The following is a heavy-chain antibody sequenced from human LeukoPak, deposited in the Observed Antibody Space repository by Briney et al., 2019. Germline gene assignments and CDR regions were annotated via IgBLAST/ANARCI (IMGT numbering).Heavy chain of an antibody. V-gene: IGHV3-13*01. J-gene: IGHJ4*02. D-gene: IGHD1-26*01. CDR3: VGGLGSYWERFYY. CDR2: IGTAGNT. Sequence: GGSLRLSCAASGFTFSTYDMHWVRQATGKGLEWVSAIGTAGNTYYSGSVKGRFTISRENAKNSLYLQMNSLRGEDTAVYYCVGGLGSYWERFYYWGQGTLVTVSS. CDR1: GFTFSTYD.